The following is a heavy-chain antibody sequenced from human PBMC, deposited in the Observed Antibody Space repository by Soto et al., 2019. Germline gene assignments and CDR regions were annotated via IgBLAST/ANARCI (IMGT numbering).Heavy chain of an antibody. Sequence: QGQLQESGPGLVKPSGTLSLTSAVSGGSISSSNWWSWVRQPPGKGLGRIGEIYHSGSTNYNPSLKDRVSISVDESKNQLSLKLRSVTASDTAVYYCARGLADYSGEDDAFDIWGQGTMVTVSS. CDR2: IYHSGST. D-gene: IGHD1-26*01. CDR3: ARGLADYSGEDDAFDI. CDR1: GGSISSSNW. V-gene: IGHV4-4*02. J-gene: IGHJ3*02.